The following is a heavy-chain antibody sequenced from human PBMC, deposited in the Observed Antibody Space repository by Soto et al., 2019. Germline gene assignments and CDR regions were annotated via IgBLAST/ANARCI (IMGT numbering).Heavy chain of an antibody. CDR1: GFTFGSYW. V-gene: IGHV3-7*01. Sequence: GGSLRLSCAVSGFTFGSYWMNWVRLIPGKGLEWVAYIKPDGSATYYVDSVKGRFTISRDNAQNSLYLQMNSLRVEDTSGYYCARAGYCGPASYYYLASGGKGTLFPFPS. J-gene: IGHJ4*02. CDR3: ARAGYCGPASYYYLAS. CDR2: IKPDGSAT. D-gene: IGHD3-10*01.